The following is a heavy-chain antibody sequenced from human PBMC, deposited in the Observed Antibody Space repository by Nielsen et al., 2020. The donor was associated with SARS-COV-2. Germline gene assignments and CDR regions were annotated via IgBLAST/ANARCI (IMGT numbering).Heavy chain of an antibody. V-gene: IGHV3-23*01. CDR1: GFTFSSYA. Sequence: GESLKISCAASGFTFSSYAMSWVRQAPGKGLEWVSAISGSGGSTYYADSVKGRFTISRDNSKNTLYLQMNSLRVEDTAVYFCARDRYDYVDTYYYFDLWGRGTLVTVSS. CDR2: ISGSGGST. D-gene: IGHD4-17*01. CDR3: ARDRYDYVDTYYYFDL. J-gene: IGHJ2*01.